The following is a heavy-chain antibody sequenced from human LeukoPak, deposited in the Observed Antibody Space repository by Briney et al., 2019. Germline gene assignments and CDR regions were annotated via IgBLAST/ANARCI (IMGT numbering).Heavy chain of an antibody. CDR1: GFTFSSYS. J-gene: IGHJ5*02. V-gene: IGHV3-21*01. D-gene: IGHD2-15*01. CDR3: ARDKDSVVVVAATGFDP. Sequence: GGSLRLSCAASGFTFSSYSMNWVRQAPGKGLEWVSSISSSSSYIYYADSVKGRFTISRDNAKNSLYLQMNSRRAEDTAVYYCARDKDSVVVVAATGFDPWGQGPLVTVSS. CDR2: ISSSSSYI.